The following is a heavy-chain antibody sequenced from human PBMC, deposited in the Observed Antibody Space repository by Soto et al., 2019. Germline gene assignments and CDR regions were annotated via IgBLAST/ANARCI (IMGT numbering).Heavy chain of an antibody. CDR1: GYNFTNYW. V-gene: IGHV5-10-1*01. J-gene: IGHJ6*02. CDR3: ARLRPTTATTQIAYYAFDV. CDR2: IDPSDSYT. Sequence: GESLKISCKGSGYNFTNYWITWVRQMPGKGLEWMGRIDPSDSYTNYSPSFQGHVTISADKSISTAYLQWRGLKASDTAIFYCARLRPTTATTQIAYYAFDVWGQGTTVTVSS. D-gene: IGHD4-17*01.